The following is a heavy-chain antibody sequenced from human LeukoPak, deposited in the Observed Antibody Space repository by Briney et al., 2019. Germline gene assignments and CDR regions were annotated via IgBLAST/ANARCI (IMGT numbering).Heavy chain of an antibody. V-gene: IGHV4-34*01. CDR3: ASGVGYLFPTN. Sequence: SETLSLTCAVYGGAFSGYYWTWIRQPPGKGLEWIGEINLSGGAYYNPSLKSRVTISIDTSKNQFSLKMRSVTAADTAVYYCASGVGYLFPTNWGQGTLVTVSS. D-gene: IGHD5-18*01. J-gene: IGHJ4*02. CDR2: INLSGGA. CDR1: GGAFSGYY.